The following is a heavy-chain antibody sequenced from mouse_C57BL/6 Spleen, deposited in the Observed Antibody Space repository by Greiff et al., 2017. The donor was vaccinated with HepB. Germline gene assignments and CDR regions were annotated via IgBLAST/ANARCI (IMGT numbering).Heavy chain of an antibody. CDR1: GYTFTSYG. Sequence: LQESGAELARPGASVKLSCKASGYTFTSYGISWVKQRTGQGLEWIGEIYPRSGNTYYNEKFKGKATLTADKSSSTAYMELRSLTSEDSAVYFCARLDTTVEDWYFDVWGTGTTVTVSS. V-gene: IGHV1-81*01. J-gene: IGHJ1*03. CDR2: IYPRSGNT. D-gene: IGHD1-1*01. CDR3: ARLDTTVEDWYFDV.